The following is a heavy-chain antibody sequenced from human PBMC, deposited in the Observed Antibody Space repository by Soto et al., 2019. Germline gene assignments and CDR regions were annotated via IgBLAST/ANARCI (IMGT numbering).Heavy chain of an antibody. CDR1: GFTFSSYA. CDR2: ISGSGGST. J-gene: IGHJ4*02. V-gene: IGHV3-23*01. Sequence: GGSLRLACAASGFTFSSYAMSWVRQAPGKGLEWVSAISGSGGSTYYADSVKGRFTISRDNSKNTLYLQMNSLRAEDTAVYYCAKVGGYSSSSLFDYWGQGTLVTVSS. CDR3: AKVGGYSSSSLFDY. D-gene: IGHD6-6*01.